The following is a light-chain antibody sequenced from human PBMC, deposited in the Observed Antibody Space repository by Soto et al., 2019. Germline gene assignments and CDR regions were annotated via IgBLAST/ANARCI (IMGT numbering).Light chain of an antibody. CDR2: DAS. Sequence: EIVLTQSPATLSLSPGERATLSCRASQSVSSYFAWYQQKPGQAPRLLIYDASNRPTGIPDRFSGSGSGTDFTLTISSLEPEDFAVYYCQQRSNWPLTFGGGTKVEIK. CDR1: QSVSSY. CDR3: QQRSNWPLT. V-gene: IGKV3-11*01. J-gene: IGKJ4*01.